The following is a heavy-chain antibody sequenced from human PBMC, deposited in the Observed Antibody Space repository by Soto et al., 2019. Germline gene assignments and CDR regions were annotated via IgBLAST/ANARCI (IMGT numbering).Heavy chain of an antibody. J-gene: IGHJ6*02. CDR1: GFTFSRYA. V-gene: IGHV3-23*01. CDR3: AKEREYSSPPYGMDV. D-gene: IGHD3-22*01. CDR2: LSGSGAST. Sequence: HPGGSLRLSCAVSGFTFSRYAMNWVRQAPGKGLEWVSALSGSGASTYYADSVKGRVTISRDNSKNMLYLQMNSLRAEDTAVYYCAKEREYSSPPYGMDVWGQGTTVTVSS.